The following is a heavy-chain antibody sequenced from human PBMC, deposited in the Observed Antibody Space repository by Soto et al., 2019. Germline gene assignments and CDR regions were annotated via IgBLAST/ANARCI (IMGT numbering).Heavy chain of an antibody. CDR2: IYPGDSDT. V-gene: IGHV5-51*01. Sequence: PGESLKISCKGSGYSFTSYWIGWVRQMPGKGLEWMGIIYPGDSDTRYSPSFQGQVTISADKSISTAYLQWSSLKASDTAMYYCARHPGGIAVAGTAFDYWGQGTLVTVSS. CDR1: GYSFTSYW. CDR3: ARHPGGIAVAGTAFDY. D-gene: IGHD6-19*01. J-gene: IGHJ4*02.